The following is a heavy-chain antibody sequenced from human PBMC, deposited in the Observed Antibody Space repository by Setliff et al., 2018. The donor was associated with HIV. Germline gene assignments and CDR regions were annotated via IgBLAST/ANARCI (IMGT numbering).Heavy chain of an antibody. CDR3: AREETPTGSSSWPMSDAFDI. V-gene: IGHV1-46*01. CDR1: GYTFTSYY. Sequence: ASVKVSCKASGYTFTSYYMNWVRQAPGQGLEWMGIINPSGGSTSYAQKFQGRVTMTRDTSTSTVYMELSSLRSEDTAVYYCAREETPTGSSSWPMSDAFDIWG. J-gene: IGHJ3*02. CDR2: INPSGGST. D-gene: IGHD6-13*01.